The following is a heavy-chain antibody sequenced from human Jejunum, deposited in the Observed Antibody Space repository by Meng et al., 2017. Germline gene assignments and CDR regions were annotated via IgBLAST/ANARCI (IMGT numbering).Heavy chain of an antibody. CDR1: GFTFSSSW. V-gene: IGHV3-74*01. CDR2: INTDGSSI. CDR3: ARQYCSSNTCYYDA. D-gene: IGHD2-2*01. J-gene: IGHJ4*02. Sequence: GESLKISCAASGFTFSSSWMHWVRQAPGEGLVWVSRINTDGSSITYADSVKGRFTISRDNAKNTLYLQMNSLRAEDTAVYFCARQYCSSNTCYYDAWGQGTLVTVSS.